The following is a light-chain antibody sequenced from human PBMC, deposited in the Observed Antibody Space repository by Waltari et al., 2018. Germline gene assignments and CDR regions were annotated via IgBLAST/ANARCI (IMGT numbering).Light chain of an antibody. J-gene: IGLJ3*02. CDR1: SSDVGNYYR. V-gene: IGLV2-18*02. CDR2: DVT. Sequence: QSALTPPPSVSGSPGQSVTISCTATSSDVGNYYRVSWYQQSPGTAPKLMIYDVTNRPSGVPDRFSGSKSGNTASLTISGLQAEDEADYYCSSPTTSITWVFGGGTKLTVL. CDR3: SSPTTSITWV.